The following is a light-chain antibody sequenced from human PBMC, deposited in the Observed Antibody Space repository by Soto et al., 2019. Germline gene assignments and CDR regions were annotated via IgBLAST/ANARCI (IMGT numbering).Light chain of an antibody. V-gene: IGKV3-15*01. CDR3: QHYYNWPA. Sequence: EIVMTQSPATLSVSPGERATLSCRASQSVRSKLAWYQQQPGQAPRLLIYDASTRAPGVPARFSGSGSGTEFTLAIRSLQSEDFALYSCQHYYNWPAFGQGTKVEIK. CDR1: QSVRSK. J-gene: IGKJ1*01. CDR2: DAS.